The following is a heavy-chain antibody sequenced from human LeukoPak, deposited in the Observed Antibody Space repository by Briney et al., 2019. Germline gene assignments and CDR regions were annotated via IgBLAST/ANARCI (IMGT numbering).Heavy chain of an antibody. Sequence: ASVKVSCKATSRISWVRQALGQGLEWMGWIGTYGGDTYYAQKFQGRITVTTDTSTSTVYMELRNLRSDDAAVYYCARDLWNFYDDSGYNSDFDSWDQGTLVTVSS. V-gene: IGHV1-18*01. J-gene: IGHJ5*01. CDR3: ARDLWNFYDDSGYNSDFDS. CDR1: TSR. D-gene: IGHD3-22*01. CDR2: IGTYGGDT.